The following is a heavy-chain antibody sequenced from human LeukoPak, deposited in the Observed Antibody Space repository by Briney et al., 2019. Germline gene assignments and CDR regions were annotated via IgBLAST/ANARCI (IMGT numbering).Heavy chain of an antibody. CDR3: TRRVSATRWFDP. Sequence: GGSLRLPCAASGFTFSDYWMHWVRQAPGKGLEWVSRIIGDGSITIYADSVKGRFTISRDNAENTMYLQMNSLRVEDTAVYYCTRRVSATRWFDPWGQGTLVTVSS. V-gene: IGHV3-74*01. D-gene: IGHD2-15*01. CDR1: GFTFSDYW. CDR2: IIGDGSIT. J-gene: IGHJ5*02.